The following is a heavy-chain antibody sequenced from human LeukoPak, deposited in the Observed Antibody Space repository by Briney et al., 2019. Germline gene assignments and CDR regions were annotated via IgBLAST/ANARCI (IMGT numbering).Heavy chain of an antibody. CDR1: GFRFNAYG. V-gene: IGHV3-30*18. Sequence: GGSLRLSCAVSGFRFNAYGMHWVRQAPGKGLEWLAVIAYVASKTYYADSVKGRFTISRDNSKNTLFLQMNSLRAEDTAIYYCAKNRVPNAITPDSWGQGTLVTVS. D-gene: IGHD2-8*01. J-gene: IGHJ5*01. CDR3: AKNRVPNAITPDS. CDR2: IAYVASKT.